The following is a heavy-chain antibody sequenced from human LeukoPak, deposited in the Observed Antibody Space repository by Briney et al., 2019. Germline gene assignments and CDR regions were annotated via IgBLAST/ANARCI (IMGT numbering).Heavy chain of an antibody. CDR1: GGSISSSSYY. CDR2: IYYSGST. J-gene: IGHJ4*02. CDR3: ARLTVAGTNQWDY. V-gene: IGHV4-39*01. D-gene: IGHD6-19*01. Sequence: SETLSLTCTVSGGSISSSSYYWGWIRQPPGKGLEWIGNIYYSGSTCYNPSLKSRVTISVDTSKNQFSLKLSSVTAADTAVYYCARLTVAGTNQWDYWGQGTLVTVSS.